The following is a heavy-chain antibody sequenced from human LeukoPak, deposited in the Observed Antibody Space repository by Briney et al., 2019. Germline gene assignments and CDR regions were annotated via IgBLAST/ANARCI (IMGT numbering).Heavy chain of an antibody. V-gene: IGHV3-21*01. CDR3: ARDFTTVTTAYFQH. CDR1: GFTFSSYS. D-gene: IGHD4-17*01. J-gene: IGHJ1*01. Sequence: PGGSLRLSCAASGFTFSSYSMNWVRQAPGKGLEWVSSISSSSGYIYYADSVKGRFTIFRDNAKNSLYLQMNSLRAEDTAMYYCARDFTTVTTAYFQHWGQGTLVTVSS. CDR2: ISSSSGYI.